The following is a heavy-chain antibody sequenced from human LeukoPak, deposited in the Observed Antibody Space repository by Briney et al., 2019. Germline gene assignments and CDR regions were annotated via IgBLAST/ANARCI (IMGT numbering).Heavy chain of an antibody. V-gene: IGHV3-74*01. CDR2: INGNGDTT. Sequence: PAGGSLRLSCAASGFTFSSYWMHWVRQAPGKGLVWVSYINGNGDTTSYADSVKGRFTISRDNAKNTLYLQMSSLRAEDTAVYYCVRALTDWGQGTLVTVSS. J-gene: IGHJ4*02. CDR1: GFTFSSYW. CDR3: VRALTD.